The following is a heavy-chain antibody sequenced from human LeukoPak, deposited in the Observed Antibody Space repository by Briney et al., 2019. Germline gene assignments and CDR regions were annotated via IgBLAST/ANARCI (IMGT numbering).Heavy chain of an antibody. CDR2: INHSGST. J-gene: IGHJ4*02. V-gene: IGHV4-34*01. Sequence: SETLSLTCAVCGGSFSGYYWSWIRQPPGKGLEWIGEINHSGSTNYNPSLKSRVTISVDTSKNQFSLKLSSVTAADTAVYYCARAYYYDSSGYYLGPDYWGQGTLVTVSS. D-gene: IGHD3-22*01. CDR3: ARAYYYDSSGYYLGPDY. CDR1: GGSFSGYY.